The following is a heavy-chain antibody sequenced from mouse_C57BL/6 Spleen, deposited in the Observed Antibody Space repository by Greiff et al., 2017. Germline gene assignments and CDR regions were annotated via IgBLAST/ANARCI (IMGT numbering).Heavy chain of an antibody. V-gene: IGHV1-18*01. CDR3: ARSGTDGYFDV. J-gene: IGHJ1*03. CDR1: GYTFTDYN. D-gene: IGHD3-1*01. CDR2: INPNNGGT. Sequence: EVQLQQSGPELVKPGASVKIPCKASGYTFTDYNMDWVKQSHGKSLEWIGDINPNNGGTIYNQKFKGKATLTVDKSSSTAYMELRSLTSEDTAVYYCARSGTDGYFDVWGTGTTVTVSS.